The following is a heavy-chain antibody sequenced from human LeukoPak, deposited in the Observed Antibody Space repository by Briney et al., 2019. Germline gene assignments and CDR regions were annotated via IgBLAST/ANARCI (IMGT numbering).Heavy chain of an antibody. CDR2: ISSSSSYI. CDR1: GFTFSSYN. V-gene: IGHV3-21*06. Sequence: SGGSLRLSCAASGFTFSSYNMNWVRQAPGKGLEWVSSISSSSSYIYYAASLKGRFAISRDNAKNSLYLQMNSLRAEDTAVYYCASRDYFDYWGQGTLVTVSS. J-gene: IGHJ4*02. CDR3: ASRDYFDY.